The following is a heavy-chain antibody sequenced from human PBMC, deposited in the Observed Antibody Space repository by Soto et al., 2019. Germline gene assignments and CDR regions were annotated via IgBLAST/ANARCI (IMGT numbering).Heavy chain of an antibody. J-gene: IGHJ4*02. V-gene: IGHV3-74*01. CDR2: IYNDGSRT. Sequence: EEQLVESGGGLVQPGGSLRLSCAASGFAFSSYWMHWVRQTPGKGPVWVSRIYNDGSRTAYADSVKGRFTISRDNAKNTMYLQMSSLTVDDTAVYYCARDLSGDTTPYFDLWVQGTLVTVSS. D-gene: IGHD1-1*01. CDR1: GFAFSSYW. CDR3: ARDLSGDTTPYFDL.